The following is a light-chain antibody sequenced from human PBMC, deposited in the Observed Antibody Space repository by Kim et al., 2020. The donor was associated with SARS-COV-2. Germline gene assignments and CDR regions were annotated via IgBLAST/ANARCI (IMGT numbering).Light chain of an antibody. CDR3: AAWDDSLRWV. V-gene: IGLV1-44*01. Sequence: GQRVTISCSGSSSNIGSNTVNWNQQLPGTAPKLLIYSNNQRPSGVPDRFSGSKSGTSASLAISGLQSEDEADYYCAAWDDSLRWVFGGGTQLTVL. J-gene: IGLJ3*02. CDR1: SSNIGSNT. CDR2: SNN.